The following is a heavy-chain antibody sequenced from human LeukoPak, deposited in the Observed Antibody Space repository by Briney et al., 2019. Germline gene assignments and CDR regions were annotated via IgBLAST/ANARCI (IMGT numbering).Heavy chain of an antibody. CDR3: ARDIPMVRGVIRGAFDI. Sequence: SETLSLTCTVSGGSISSSSYYWGWIRQPPGKGLEWIGSIYYSGSTYYNPSLKSRVTISVDTSKNQFSLKLSSVTAADTAVYYCARDIPMVRGVIRGAFDIWGQGTMVTVSS. V-gene: IGHV4-39*07. D-gene: IGHD3-10*01. CDR2: IYYSGST. CDR1: GGSISSSSYY. J-gene: IGHJ3*02.